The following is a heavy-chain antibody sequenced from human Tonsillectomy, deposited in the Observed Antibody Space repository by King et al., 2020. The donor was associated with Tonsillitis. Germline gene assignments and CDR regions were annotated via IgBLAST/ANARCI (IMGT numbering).Heavy chain of an antibody. J-gene: IGHJ2*01. Sequence: VQLVESGGGLIQPGGSLRLSCAASGFTVSSNYISWVRQAPGKGLEWVSVIYSGGSTYYADSVKGRFNISRDNSKNTLYLQMNSLRAEDTAVYYCARKSASGYYSMWYFDLWGRGTLVTVSS. V-gene: IGHV3-53*01. D-gene: IGHD3-22*01. CDR3: ARKSASGYYSMWYFDL. CDR1: GFTVSSNY. CDR2: IYSGGST.